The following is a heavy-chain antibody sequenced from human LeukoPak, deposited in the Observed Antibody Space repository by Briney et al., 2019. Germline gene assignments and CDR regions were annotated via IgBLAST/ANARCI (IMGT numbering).Heavy chain of an antibody. CDR2: INHSGST. V-gene: IGHV4-34*01. CDR3: AREGSSSPLHY. Sequence: SETLSLTCADYGGSFSGYYWSWIRQPPGKGLEWIGEINHSGSTNYNPSLKSRVTISVDTSKNQFSLKLSSVTAADTAVYYCAREGSSSPLHYWGQGTLVTVSS. J-gene: IGHJ4*02. D-gene: IGHD6-6*01. CDR1: GGSFSGYY.